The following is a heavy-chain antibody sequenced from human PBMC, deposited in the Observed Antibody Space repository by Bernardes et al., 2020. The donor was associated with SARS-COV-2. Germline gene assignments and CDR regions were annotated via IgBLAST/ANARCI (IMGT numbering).Heavy chain of an antibody. Sequence: SETLSLTCTVSGGSISAYYWSWIRQPPGKGLEWIAYIYETGNTKYNPSLKSRVTISIDTSKNQFSLKLNSVTAADTAMYYCARDRSHYYGSGSRNYYYYYGMDVWGQGTTVTVSS. D-gene: IGHD3-10*01. CDR2: IYETGNT. J-gene: IGHJ6*02. CDR1: GGSISAYY. V-gene: IGHV4-59*01. CDR3: ARDRSHYYGSGSRNYYYYYGMDV.